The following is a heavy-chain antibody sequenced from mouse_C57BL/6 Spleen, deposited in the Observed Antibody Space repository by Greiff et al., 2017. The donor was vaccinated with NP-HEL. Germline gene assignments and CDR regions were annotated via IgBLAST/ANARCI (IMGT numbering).Heavy chain of an antibody. V-gene: IGHV1-9*01. J-gene: IGHJ3*01. D-gene: IGHD1-1*01. CDR3: ASLGRHYCYGAGYGY. Sequence: QVQLQQSGAELMKPGASVKLSCKATGYTFTGYWIEWVKQRPGNGLEWIGETLLGSGSTNYNEKFKGKATFTADTSSTTAYMQLSSLTTEDSAICYCASLGRHYCYGAGYGYWGPRALVTVST. CDR2: TLLGSGST. CDR1: GYTFTGYW.